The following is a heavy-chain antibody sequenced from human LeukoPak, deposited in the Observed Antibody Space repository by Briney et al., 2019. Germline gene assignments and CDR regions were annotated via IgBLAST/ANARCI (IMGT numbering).Heavy chain of an antibody. CDR3: ARGAAAGLIEYFQH. J-gene: IGHJ1*01. CDR1: GFTFSSYS. D-gene: IGHD6-13*01. CDR2: ISSSSSYI. Sequence: PGGSLRLSCAASGFTFSSYSMNWVRQVPGKGLEWVSSISSSSSYIYYADSVKGRFTISRDNAKNSLYLQINSLRAEDTAVYYCARGAAAGLIEYFQHWGQGTLVTVSS. V-gene: IGHV3-21*01.